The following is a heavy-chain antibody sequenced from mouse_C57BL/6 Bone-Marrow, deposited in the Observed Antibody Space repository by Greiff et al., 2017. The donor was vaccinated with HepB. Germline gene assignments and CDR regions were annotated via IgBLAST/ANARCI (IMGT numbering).Heavy chain of an antibody. V-gene: IGHV14-4*01. CDR2: IDPENGDT. CDR1: GFNIKDDY. CDR3: TTWFAY. Sequence: VQLKESGAELVRPGASVKLSCTASGFNIKDDYMHWVKQRPEQGLEWIGWIDPENGDTEYASKFQGKATITADTSSNTAYLQLSSLTSEDTAGYYCTTWFAYWGQGTLVTVSA. J-gene: IGHJ3*01.